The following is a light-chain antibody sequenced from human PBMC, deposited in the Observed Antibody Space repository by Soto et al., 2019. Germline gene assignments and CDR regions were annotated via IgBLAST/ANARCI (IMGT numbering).Light chain of an antibody. CDR2: AAS. CDR3: QQTFDTPLT. CDR1: QNIYNY. J-gene: IGKJ4*01. V-gene: IGKV1-39*01. Sequence: DIQMAQSPSSLSASVGDRVTITCRASQNIYNYLNWYQQKPGKAPRLLIYAASSLQSGVPPRFSGSGSGTDFTLTISSLQNEDFATYYCQQTFDTPLTFGGGTKVEIK.